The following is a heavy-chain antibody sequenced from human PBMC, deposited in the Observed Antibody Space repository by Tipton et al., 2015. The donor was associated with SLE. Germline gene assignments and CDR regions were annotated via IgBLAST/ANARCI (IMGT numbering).Heavy chain of an antibody. V-gene: IGHV1-8*01. CDR2: MNPNSGNT. J-gene: IGHJ4*02. D-gene: IGHD3-10*01. CDR3: ATRITMVQGAGG. CDR1: GYTFTSYD. Sequence: QLVQSGAEVKKPGASVKVSCKASGYTFTSYDINWVRQATGQGLEWMGWMNPNSGNTGYAQKFQGRVTMTRNTSISTAYMGLSSLRSEDTAVYYCATRITMVQGAGGWGQGTLVTVSS.